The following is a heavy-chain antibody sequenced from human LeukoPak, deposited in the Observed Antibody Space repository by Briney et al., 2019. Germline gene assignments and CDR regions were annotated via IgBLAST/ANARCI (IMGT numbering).Heavy chain of an antibody. D-gene: IGHD6-13*01. CDR1: GGTFSSYA. CDR2: ISAYNGNT. Sequence: GASVKVSCKASGGTFSSYAISWVRQAPGQGLEWMGWISAYNGNTNYAQKLQGRVTMTTDTSTSTAYMELRSLRSDDTAMYYCARDPFTYSSSWYDAFDIWGQGTMVTVSS. J-gene: IGHJ3*02. V-gene: IGHV1-18*01. CDR3: ARDPFTYSSSWYDAFDI.